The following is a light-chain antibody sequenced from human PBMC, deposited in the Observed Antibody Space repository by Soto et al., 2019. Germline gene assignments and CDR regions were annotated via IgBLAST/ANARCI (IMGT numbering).Light chain of an antibody. CDR2: ATS. J-gene: IGKJ4*01. Sequence: ENVLIQSPATLSLSPGERATLSCRASQSVSNKLAWFQQKPGQAPRLLMSATSTRATGIPARFSGSGSGTEFTLTVSSLQSEDFALYFCHQYDYWPFTFGGGTKVDIK. CDR3: HQYDYWPFT. V-gene: IGKV3D-15*01. CDR1: QSVSNK.